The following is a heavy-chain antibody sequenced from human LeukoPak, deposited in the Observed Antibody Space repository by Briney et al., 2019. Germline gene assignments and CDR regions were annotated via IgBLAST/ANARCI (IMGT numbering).Heavy chain of an antibody. D-gene: IGHD3-10*01. Sequence: PSETLSLTCTVPGGSISSYYWSWIRQPPGKGLEWIGYIYYSGSTNYNPSLKSRVTISVDTSKNQFSLKLSSVTAADTAVYYCAREYYGSGRIDYWGQGTLVTVSS. V-gene: IGHV4-59*01. CDR2: IYYSGST. CDR3: AREYYGSGRIDY. CDR1: GGSISSYY. J-gene: IGHJ4*02.